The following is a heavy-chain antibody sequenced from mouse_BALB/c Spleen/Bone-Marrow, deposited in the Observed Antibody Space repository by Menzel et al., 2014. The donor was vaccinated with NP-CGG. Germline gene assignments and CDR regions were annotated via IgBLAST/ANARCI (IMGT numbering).Heavy chain of an antibody. D-gene: IGHD1-1*01. Sequence: LVESGPELEKPGASVKISCKASGYSFTGYNMNWVKQSDGRSLEWIGNIDPYYGGTSYNQKFRGKASLTVDKSSSPAYMQLTSLTSEDSAVYYCARNHFGSNSLGYWGQGTLVTVSA. J-gene: IGHJ3*01. V-gene: IGHV1S135*01. CDR2: IDPYYGGT. CDR3: ARNHFGSNSLGY. CDR1: GYSFTGYN.